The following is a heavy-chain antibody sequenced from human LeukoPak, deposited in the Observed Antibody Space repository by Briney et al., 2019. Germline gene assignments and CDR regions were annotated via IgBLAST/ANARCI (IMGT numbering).Heavy chain of an antibody. CDR2: IHESGST. CDR1: GGSISSYY. J-gene: IGHJ6*03. Sequence: PSETLSHTCTVSGGSISSYYWSWIRQPPGKGLEWMGYIHESGSTKYNPPTKSRVTISVDTSTNQFSLKLSSVTAADTAVYYCARGYCSGGSCYARYYYYYYMDVWGKGTTVTVSS. V-gene: IGHV4-59*01. CDR3: ARGYCSGGSCYARYYYYYYMDV. D-gene: IGHD2-15*01.